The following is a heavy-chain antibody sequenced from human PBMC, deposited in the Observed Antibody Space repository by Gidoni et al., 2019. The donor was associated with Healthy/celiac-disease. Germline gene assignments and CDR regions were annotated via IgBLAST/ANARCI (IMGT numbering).Heavy chain of an antibody. CDR3: ARGGLAAAASY. J-gene: IGHJ4*02. CDR1: GGSIISGGYY. Sequence: QVQLQESGPGLVKPSQTLSPTCTVSGGSIISGGYYWSWIRQHPGKGLEWIGYSYYSGSTYYNPSLKSRVTISVNTSKNQFSLKLSSVTAADTAVYYCARGGLAAAASYWGQGTLVTVSS. D-gene: IGHD6-13*01. V-gene: IGHV4-31*03. CDR2: SYYSGST.